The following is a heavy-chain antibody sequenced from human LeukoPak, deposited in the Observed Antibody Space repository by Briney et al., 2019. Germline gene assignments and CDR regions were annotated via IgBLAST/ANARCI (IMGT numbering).Heavy chain of an antibody. Sequence: GASVKVSCTASGYTFTSYDINWVRQATGQGLEWMGWMNPNSANTGYAQKFQGRVTMTRNTSVSTAYMELSSLRSEDTAVYYCARAIKYYYDSSGYYAYYFDYWDQGTLVTVSS. CDR3: ARAIKYYYDSSGYYAYYFDY. CDR1: GYTFTSYD. D-gene: IGHD3-22*01. CDR2: MNPNSANT. V-gene: IGHV1-8*01. J-gene: IGHJ4*02.